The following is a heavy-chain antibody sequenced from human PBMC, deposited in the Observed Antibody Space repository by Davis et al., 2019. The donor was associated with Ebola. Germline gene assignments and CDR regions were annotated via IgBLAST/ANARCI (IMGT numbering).Heavy chain of an antibody. V-gene: IGHV3-20*04. CDR1: GFTFDDYG. CDR2: INWNGGST. CDR3: AKTGGVGATLY. D-gene: IGHD1-26*01. J-gene: IGHJ4*02. Sequence: GGSLRLSCAASGFTFDDYGMSWVRQAPGKGLEWVSGINWNGGSTGYADSVKGRFTISRDNAKNSLYLQMNSLRAEDTAVYYCAKTGGVGATLYWGQGTLVTVSS.